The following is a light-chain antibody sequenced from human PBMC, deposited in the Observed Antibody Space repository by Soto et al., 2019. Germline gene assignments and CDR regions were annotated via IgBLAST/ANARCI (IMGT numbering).Light chain of an antibody. CDR3: QQLNSYPSIT. CDR2: AAS. J-gene: IGKJ5*01. V-gene: IGKV1-9*01. CDR1: QGISSY. Sequence: DNHLTQSPSFMTASVGDRVTITCRASQGISSYLAWYQQKPGKAPKLLIYAASTLQSGVPSRFSGSGSGTEFTLTISSLQPEDFATYYCQQLNSYPSITFGQGTRLEIK.